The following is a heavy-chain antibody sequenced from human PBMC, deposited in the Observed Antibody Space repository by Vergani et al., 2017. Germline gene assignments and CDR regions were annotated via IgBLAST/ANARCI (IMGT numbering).Heavy chain of an antibody. CDR2: IYSTGST. CDR3: ARMGGYXEGDAFRIGYFDS. D-gene: IGHD2-2*01. V-gene: IGHV4-31*03. CDR1: GDSISSGVYY. Sequence: QVQLQESGPGLVKPSQTLALTCSVSGDSISSGVYYWNWIRQHPGKGLEWIGYIYSTGSTHHNPSLRRRINMSVDTSKNQFSLKLNAVTAADTAMYYCARMGGYXEGDAFRIGYFDSGGPGMLVAVSS. J-gene: IGHJ4*02.